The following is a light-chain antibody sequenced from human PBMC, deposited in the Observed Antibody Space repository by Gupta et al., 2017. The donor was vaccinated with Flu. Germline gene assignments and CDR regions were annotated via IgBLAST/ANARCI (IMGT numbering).Light chain of an antibody. CDR3: HQTNNLPFT. V-gene: IGKV6-21*01. J-gene: IGKJ4*01. CDR2: YSS. CDR1: QNIDDK. Sequence: VLTQSPAFQSVTPKEKVILTCRASQNIDDKLHWYQQRGAQSPRLLIKYSSQALSGVPSRFSGSGFGTLFTLTIDSLEAEDAATYYCHQTNNLPFTFGGGTKVEI.